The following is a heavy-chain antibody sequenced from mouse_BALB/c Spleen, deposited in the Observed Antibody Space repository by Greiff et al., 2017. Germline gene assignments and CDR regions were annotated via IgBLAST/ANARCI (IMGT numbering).Heavy chain of an antibody. CDR1: GYTFTDYN. V-gene: IGHV1S29*02. CDR2: IYPYNGGT. Sequence: EVQLVESGPELVKPGASVKISCKASGYTFTDYNMHWVKQSHGKSLEWIGYIYPYNGGTGYNQKFKSKATLTVDNSSSTAYMELRSLTSEDSAVYYCARSFYRYDVDYYAMDYWGQGTSVTVSS. D-gene: IGHD2-14*01. J-gene: IGHJ4*01. CDR3: ARSFYRYDVDYYAMDY.